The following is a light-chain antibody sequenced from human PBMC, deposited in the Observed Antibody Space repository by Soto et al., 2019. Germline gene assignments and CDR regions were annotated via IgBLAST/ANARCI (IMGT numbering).Light chain of an antibody. V-gene: IGKV3-20*01. CDR1: QSVTSDY. J-gene: IGKJ1*01. Sequence: EIVLTQSPGTLSLSPGERATLSCRASQSVTSDYLAWYRQKPGQAPRLLIYGISSRATGIPDRFSGSGSGTDFTLTISKLEPEDFAVDYCQQYGSSRTFGQGTKGEIK. CDR3: QQYGSSRT. CDR2: GIS.